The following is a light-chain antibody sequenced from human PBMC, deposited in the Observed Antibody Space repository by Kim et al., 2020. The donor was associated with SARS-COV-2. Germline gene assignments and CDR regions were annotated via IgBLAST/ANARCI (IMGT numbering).Light chain of an antibody. CDR2: GAS. CDR3: QQYAYSRA. CDR1: QSISSN. Sequence: EIVMTQSPATLSLSPGERVTLSCRASQSISSNLAWYQQKPGQAPRVLIYGASARATGIPARFSGSGSGTEFTLTISNLQSEDFAVYYCQQYAYSRAFGQGTRLEIK. J-gene: IGKJ5*01. V-gene: IGKV3-15*01.